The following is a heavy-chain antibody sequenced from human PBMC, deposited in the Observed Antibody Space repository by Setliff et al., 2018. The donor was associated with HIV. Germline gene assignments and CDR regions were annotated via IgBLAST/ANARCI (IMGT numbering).Heavy chain of an antibody. D-gene: IGHD3-10*01. Sequence: SETLSLTCTVSGGSINNDIYFWSWIRQPPGKGLEWIGTIYYSGSTYYNPSLKSRVTISVDTSKNQFSLRLTSVTAADTAVYYCARNTRAGDFDYWGQGTLVTVSS. V-gene: IGHV4-39*01. CDR1: GGSINNDIYF. CDR3: ARNTRAGDFDY. J-gene: IGHJ4*02. CDR2: IYYSGST.